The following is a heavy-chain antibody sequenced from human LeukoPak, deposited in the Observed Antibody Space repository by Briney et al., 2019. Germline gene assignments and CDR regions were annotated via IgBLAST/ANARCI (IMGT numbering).Heavy chain of an antibody. CDR1: GGTFSSYA. J-gene: IGHJ4*02. CDR3: VSAGDCSSTSCPLFNFDY. D-gene: IGHD2-2*01. Sequence: ASVKVSCKASGGTFSSYAISWVRQAPGQGLEWMGGIIPIFGTANYAQKFQGRVTITTDESTSTAYMELSSLRSEDTAVYYCVSAGDCSSTSCPLFNFDYWGQGTLVTVSS. CDR2: IIPIFGTA. V-gene: IGHV1-69*05.